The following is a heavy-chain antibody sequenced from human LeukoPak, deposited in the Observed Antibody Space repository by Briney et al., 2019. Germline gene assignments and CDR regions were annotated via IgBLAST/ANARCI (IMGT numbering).Heavy chain of an antibody. CDR1: GFTFSSYS. J-gene: IGHJ4*02. CDR2: ISDSSSAK. D-gene: IGHD3-10*01. CDR3: ARGGRGVDFDY. Sequence: GGSLRLSCAASGFTFSSYSMNWVRQAPGKGLEWISYISDSSSAKYYADSVKGRFTISRDNAKNSLYLQMNSLRAEDTAVYYCARGGRGVDFDYWGQGTLVTVSS. V-gene: IGHV3-48*01.